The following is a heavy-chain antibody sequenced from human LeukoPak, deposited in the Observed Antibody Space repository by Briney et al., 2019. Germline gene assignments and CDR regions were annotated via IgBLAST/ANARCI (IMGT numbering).Heavy chain of an antibody. J-gene: IGHJ4*02. Sequence: SETLSLTCTVSGGSISSNYWSWIPQPPGKGLEWIGYIYYSGSTNYNPSLKSRVTISVDTSKNQFSLKLSSVTAADTAVYYCARSTVTTPDDYWGQGTLVTVSS. V-gene: IGHV4-59*01. CDR1: GGSISSNY. D-gene: IGHD4-17*01. CDR2: IYYSGST. CDR3: ARSTVTTPDDY.